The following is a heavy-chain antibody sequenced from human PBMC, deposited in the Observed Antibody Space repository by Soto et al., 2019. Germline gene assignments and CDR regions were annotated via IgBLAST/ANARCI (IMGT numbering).Heavy chain of an antibody. J-gene: IGHJ4*02. D-gene: IGHD5-18*01. CDR3: ARDINSYGGLDY. Sequence: EVQLVESGGGLLQPGGSLRLSCAASGFTFSTCGMNWVRQAPGKGLEWVSYISSGGSTTYYADSVKGRFTISRDNAKDSLYLQMNSLRDEDTAVYYCARDINSYGGLDYWGQGTLVTVSS. CDR1: GFTFSTCG. CDR2: ISSGGSTT. V-gene: IGHV3-48*02.